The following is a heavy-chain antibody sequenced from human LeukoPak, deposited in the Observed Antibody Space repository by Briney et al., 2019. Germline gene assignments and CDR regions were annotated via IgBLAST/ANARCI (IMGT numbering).Heavy chain of an antibody. J-gene: IGHJ4*02. CDR2: IYSGGST. CDR1: GFTVSTNY. D-gene: IGHD3-22*01. CDR3: ARDYPYYYDSSGYSSFDY. V-gene: IGHV3-66*01. Sequence: GGSLRLSCAASGFTVSTNYMSWVRQAPGKGLEWVSVIYSGGSTYYADSVKGRFTISRDNSKNTLYLQMNSLRAEGTAVYYCARDYPYYYDSSGYSSFDYWGQGTLVTISS.